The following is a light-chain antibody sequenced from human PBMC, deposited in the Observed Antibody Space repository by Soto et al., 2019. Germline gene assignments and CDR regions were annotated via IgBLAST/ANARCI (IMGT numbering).Light chain of an antibody. CDR3: MQALQLPRT. J-gene: IGKJ4*01. CDR1: QSLLHSDGHNF. CDR2: LGS. Sequence: DIVVTQSPLSLPVTPGESASISCRSSQSLLHSDGHNFLDSFLQKPGQSPQLLIYLGSNRASGVPDRFSGSGSGTVFTLKISRVEAEDVGVYYCMQALQLPRTFGGGTKV. V-gene: IGKV2-28*01.